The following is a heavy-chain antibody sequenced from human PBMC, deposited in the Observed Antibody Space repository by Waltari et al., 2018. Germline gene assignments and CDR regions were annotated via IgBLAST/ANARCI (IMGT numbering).Heavy chain of an antibody. Sequence: QVQLVQSGAEVKKPGASVKISCKTSEYTFTSSYVHWVRQAPGQGLEWLGLSNPRGGSKIYAQKFQGRVTMTRDTSTSTVYMELSSLRSEDTAVYHCARDTGAWWMDVWGQGTTVTVSS. CDR3: ARDTGAWWMDV. J-gene: IGHJ6*02. V-gene: IGHV1-46*01. CDR2: SNPRGGSK. D-gene: IGHD2-8*02. CDR1: EYTFTSSY.